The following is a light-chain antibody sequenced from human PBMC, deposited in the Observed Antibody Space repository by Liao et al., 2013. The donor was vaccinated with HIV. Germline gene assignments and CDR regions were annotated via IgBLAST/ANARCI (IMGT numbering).Light chain of an antibody. CDR1: NIGSKS. CDR2: KDS. J-gene: IGLJ1*01. CDR3: QSADSSGTYYV. V-gene: IGLV3-25*03. Sequence: SYELTQPPSVAVAPGKTARITCGETNIGSKSVHWYQQKPGQAPVLVIYKDSERPSGIPERFSGSSSGTTVTLTISGVQAEDEADYYCQSADSSGTYYVFGTGTKVTVL.